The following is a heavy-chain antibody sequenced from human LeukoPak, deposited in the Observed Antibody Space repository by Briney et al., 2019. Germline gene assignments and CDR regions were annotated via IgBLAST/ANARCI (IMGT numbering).Heavy chain of an antibody. V-gene: IGHV1-2*04. CDR1: GYTFTGYY. Sequence: ASVKVSCKASGYTFTGYYMHWVRQAPGQELEWMGWINPNSGGTNYAQKFQGWVTMTRDTSISTAYMELSRLRSDDTAVYYCATLSTVSKHFDYWGQGTLVTVSS. D-gene: IGHD4-11*01. J-gene: IGHJ4*02. CDR3: ATLSTVSKHFDY. CDR2: INPNSGGT.